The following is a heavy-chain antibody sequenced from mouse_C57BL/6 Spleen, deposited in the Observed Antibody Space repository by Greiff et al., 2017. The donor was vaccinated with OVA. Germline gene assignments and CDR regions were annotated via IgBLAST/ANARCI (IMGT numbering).Heavy chain of an antibody. Sequence: VQLKQSGAELVRPGASVKLSCTASGFNIKAYYMHWVKQSPEQGLEWFGMIGPEDGDTEYAQKFPGKATMTADTSSNTAYLQLSSLTSEDTAVYYCTLSYYVNSNYFDYWGPGTTLTVSS. J-gene: IGHJ2*01. CDR1: GFNIKAYY. V-gene: IGHV14-1*01. D-gene: IGHD2-1*01. CDR2: IGPEDGDT. CDR3: TLSYYVNSNYFDY.